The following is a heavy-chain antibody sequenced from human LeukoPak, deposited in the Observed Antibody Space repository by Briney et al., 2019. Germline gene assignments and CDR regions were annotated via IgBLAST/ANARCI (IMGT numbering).Heavy chain of an antibody. CDR1: GGSTSSYY. V-gene: IGHV4-59*01. Sequence: SETLSLTCTVFGGSTSSYYWSWIRQPPGKGLEWIGYIYYSGSTKYNPSLNSRVTISVDTSKNQFSLRLTSVTAADTAVYYCARGMVGATSWSDPWGQGTLVTVSS. J-gene: IGHJ5*02. D-gene: IGHD1-26*01. CDR3: ARGMVGATSWSDP. CDR2: IYYSGST.